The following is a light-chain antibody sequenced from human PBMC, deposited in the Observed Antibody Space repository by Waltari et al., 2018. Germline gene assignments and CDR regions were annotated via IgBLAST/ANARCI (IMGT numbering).Light chain of an antibody. V-gene: IGKV1-39*01. CDR1: QAISTY. Sequence: DIKMTQSPSSLSTSVGDRVTITCRASQAISTYLNWYQLKPGKAPRLVIYSASSLQSGVPSRFSGSGSGTDFSFTINSLQPEDFATYYCQQSYSAPWTFGQGTKVDIK. CDR2: SAS. J-gene: IGKJ1*01. CDR3: QQSYSAPWT.